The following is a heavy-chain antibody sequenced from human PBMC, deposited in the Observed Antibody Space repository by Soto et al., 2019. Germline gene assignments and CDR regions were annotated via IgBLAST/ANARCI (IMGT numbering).Heavy chain of an antibody. J-gene: IGHJ2*01. V-gene: IGHV3-30*18. Sequence: EQLAESGGGVVQSGRSLRLSCEASGFTFSSFGMHWVRQAPGKGLEWVAVISYDGSDTYFADSVKGRFTISRDNSKNTVYLQMNSLRVEDTAVYYCVKEIHFFGIWYFDLWGRGSLVSVSS. CDR2: ISYDGSDT. CDR3: VKEIHFFGIWYFDL. CDR1: GFTFSSFG. D-gene: IGHD3-3*01.